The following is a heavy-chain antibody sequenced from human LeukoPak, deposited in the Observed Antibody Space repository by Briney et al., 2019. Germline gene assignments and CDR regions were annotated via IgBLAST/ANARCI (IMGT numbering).Heavy chain of an antibody. CDR2: FYGSGST. CDR3: ATRQLHMTADSQVDY. CDR1: GGSITSVLHY. D-gene: IGHD5-24*01. Sequence: SETLSPTCTVSGGSITSVLHYWSWIRQPAGKGLEWIGRFYGSGSTTYNPSLESRVTISVDTAKNQFFLNLRSVTAADTAVYYCATRQLHMTADSQVDYWGQGTLVTVSS. V-gene: IGHV4-61*02. J-gene: IGHJ4*02.